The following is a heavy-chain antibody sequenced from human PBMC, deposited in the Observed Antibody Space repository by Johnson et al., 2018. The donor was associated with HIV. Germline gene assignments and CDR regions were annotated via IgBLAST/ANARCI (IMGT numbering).Heavy chain of an antibody. CDR2: IYSGGST. Sequence: VQLVESGGGLIQPGGSLRLSCAASGFTVSSNYMSWVRQAPGKGLEWVSVIYSGGSTYYADSVKGRFTISRDNSKNTLYLQMNSLRAEDTAVYYCTREGDYSYVDAFDIWGQGTMVTVSS. CDR1: GFTVSSNY. D-gene: IGHD2-15*01. V-gene: IGHV3-53*01. CDR3: TREGDYSYVDAFDI. J-gene: IGHJ3*02.